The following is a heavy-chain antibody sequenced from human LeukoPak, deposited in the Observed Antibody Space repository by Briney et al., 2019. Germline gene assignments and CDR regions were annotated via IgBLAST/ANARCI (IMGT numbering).Heavy chain of an antibody. V-gene: IGHV1-24*01. Sequence: GASVKVSCKVSGYTLTELSMHWVRQAPGKGLEWMGGFDPEDGETIYAQKFQGRVTMTGDTSTDTAYMELSSLRSEDTAVYYYATRVYGDYLYYYYMDVWGKGATVTVSS. D-gene: IGHD4-17*01. CDR2: FDPEDGET. J-gene: IGHJ6*03. CDR1: GYTLTELS. CDR3: ATRVYGDYLYYYYMDV.